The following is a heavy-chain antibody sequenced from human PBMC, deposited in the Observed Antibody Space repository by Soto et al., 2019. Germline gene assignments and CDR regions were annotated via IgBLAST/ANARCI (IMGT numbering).Heavy chain of an antibody. D-gene: IGHD2-15*01. J-gene: IGHJ4*02. CDR1: GYTFTSYG. V-gene: IGHV1-18*04. Sequence: SVKVSCKTSGYTFTSYGIDWVRQAPERGPEWMGWISVNNGNAPYAQKFQGRVSLTTDTSTTTVYMDLRGPRSDLTAANYCVRHVLLVGTYSNYFGYWGQGTLVTVSS. CDR2: ISVNNGNA. CDR3: VRHVLLVGTYSNYFGY.